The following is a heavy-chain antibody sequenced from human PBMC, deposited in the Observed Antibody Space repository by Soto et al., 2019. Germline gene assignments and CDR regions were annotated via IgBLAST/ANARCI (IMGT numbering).Heavy chain of an antibody. CDR2: ISAYNGNT. J-gene: IGHJ4*02. V-gene: IGHV1-18*01. Sequence: VASVKVSCKASGYTFTSYGISWVRQAPGQGLEWMGWISAYNGNTNYAQKLQGRVTMTTDTSTSTAYMELRSLRSDDTAVYYCARDQASHNYYDSSGYYFGEFDYWGQGTLVTVSS. CDR3: ARDQASHNYYDSSGYYFGEFDY. D-gene: IGHD3-22*01. CDR1: GYTFTSYG.